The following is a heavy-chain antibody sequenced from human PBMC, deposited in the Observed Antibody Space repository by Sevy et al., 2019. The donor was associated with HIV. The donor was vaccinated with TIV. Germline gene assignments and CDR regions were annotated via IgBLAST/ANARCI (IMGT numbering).Heavy chain of an antibody. CDR3: AGQSLGWYNWFDP. J-gene: IGHJ5*02. V-gene: IGHV1-2*06. Sequence: ASVKVSCKASGYNFYIHWVRQAPGQGLEGMGRVTPNSGATTYAQRLQGRVAMTMDTSISIAYMELSGLKSDDTAFYYGAGQSLGWYNWFDPWGQGTLVTVSS. D-gene: IGHD6-19*01. CDR2: VTPNSGAT. CDR1: GYNFY.